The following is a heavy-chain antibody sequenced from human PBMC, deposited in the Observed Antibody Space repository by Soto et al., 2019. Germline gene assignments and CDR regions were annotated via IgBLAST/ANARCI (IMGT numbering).Heavy chain of an antibody. Sequence: VPCEAYGYTVFVYCNQCVPRGHGQGLEWMGGSNANSGGKNYAKKFQGWVTMPRDTATSTAYMELSRLRSDDKAVYSCARTPYYYDSSGYYYYWGQGTLVTVAS. CDR2: SNANSGGK. D-gene: IGHD3-22*01. CDR3: ARTPYYYDSSGYYYY. V-gene: IGHV1-2*04. CDR1: GYTVFVYC. J-gene: IGHJ4*02.